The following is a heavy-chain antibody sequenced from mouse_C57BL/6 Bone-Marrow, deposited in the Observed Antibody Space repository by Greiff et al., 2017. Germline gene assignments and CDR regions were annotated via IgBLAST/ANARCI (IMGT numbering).Heavy chain of an antibody. CDR2: INPGSGGT. Sequence: VQLQQSGAELVRPGTSVKVSCKASGYAFTNYLIEWVKQRPGQGLEWIGVINPGSGGTNYNEKFKGKATLTADKSSSTAYMQLSSLTSEDSAVYFCARWGWLLYWYFDVWGTGTTVTGSS. CDR3: ARWGWLLYWYFDV. J-gene: IGHJ1*03. V-gene: IGHV1-54*01. CDR1: GYAFTNYL. D-gene: IGHD2-3*01.